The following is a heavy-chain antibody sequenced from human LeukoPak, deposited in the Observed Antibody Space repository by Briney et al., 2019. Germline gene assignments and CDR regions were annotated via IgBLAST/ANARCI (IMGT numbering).Heavy chain of an antibody. CDR3: AGAPTGGDFDY. CDR2: IYYSGST. V-gene: IGHV4-59*01. D-gene: IGHD6-25*01. Sequence: SETLSLTFTVSGGSISSYYWSWIRQPPGKGLEWIGYIYYSGSTNYNPSLKSRVTISVDTSKNQFSLKLSSVTAADTAVYYCAGAPTGGDFDYWGQGTLVTVSS. CDR1: GGSISSYY. J-gene: IGHJ4*02.